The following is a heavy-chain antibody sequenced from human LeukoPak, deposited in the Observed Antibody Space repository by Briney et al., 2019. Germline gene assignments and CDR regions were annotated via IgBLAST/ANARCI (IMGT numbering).Heavy chain of an antibody. CDR1: GFTFDDYA. D-gene: IGHD1-26*01. CDR2: ISWNSGSI. V-gene: IGHV3-9*01. CDR3: AKDILSGSYSGLVPDYYYGMDV. J-gene: IGHJ6*02. Sequence: QSGGSLRLSCAASGFTFDDYAMHWVRQAPGKGLEWVSGISWNSGSIGYADSVKGRFTISRDNAKNSLYLQMNSLRAEDTALYYCAKDILSGSYSGLVPDYYYGMDVWGQGTTVTVSS.